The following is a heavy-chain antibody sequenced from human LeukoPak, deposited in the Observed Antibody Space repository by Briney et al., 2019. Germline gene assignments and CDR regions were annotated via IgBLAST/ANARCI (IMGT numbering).Heavy chain of an antibody. J-gene: IGHJ4*02. Sequence: PGGSLRLSCAASGFTVSDNYMSWVRQAPGKGLEWVSVIYSGGSTKYVDSVKGRFTISRDNSNSTLYLQMSSLRAEDTAVYYCVIKKAAELLGVVVPERTQIPEANWGQGTLVTVSS. CDR2: IYSGGST. D-gene: IGHD3-10*01. CDR3: VIKKAAELLGVVVPERTQIPEAN. V-gene: IGHV3-53*01. CDR1: GFTVSDNY.